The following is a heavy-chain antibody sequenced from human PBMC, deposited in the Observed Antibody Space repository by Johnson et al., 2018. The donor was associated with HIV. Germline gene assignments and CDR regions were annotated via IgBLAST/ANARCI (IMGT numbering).Heavy chain of an antibody. Sequence: QVQVVESGGGVVQPGGPLRLSCAASGFIFRTNGMHWVRQAPGKGLEWVSFIQYDGSDKSYADAVEGRFTISRDNSKHTLYLKMNNLRTEDTGLYYCAKDGGKWSYSFDVWGQGTMVSVSS. CDR2: IQYDGSDK. CDR3: AKDGGKWSYSFDV. J-gene: IGHJ3*01. CDR1: GFIFRTNG. V-gene: IGHV3-30*02. D-gene: IGHD2-8*01.